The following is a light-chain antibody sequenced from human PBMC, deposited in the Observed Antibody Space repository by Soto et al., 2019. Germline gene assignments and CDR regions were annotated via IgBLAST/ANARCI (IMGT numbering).Light chain of an antibody. CDR2: DVN. V-gene: IGLV2-11*01. J-gene: IGLJ1*01. CDR3: CSNAGSYTYV. CDR1: SSDVGGYNF. Sequence: QSALTQPRSVSGSPGQSVTISCTGTSSDVGGYNFVSWYQQHPGKAPQLMIYDVNKRPSGIPDRFSGSKSGNTASLTISGLQDEDEADYYCCSNAGSYTYVFGTGTKLTVL.